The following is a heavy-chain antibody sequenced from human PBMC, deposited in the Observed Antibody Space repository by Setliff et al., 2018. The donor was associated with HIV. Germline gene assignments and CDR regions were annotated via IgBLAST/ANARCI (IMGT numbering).Heavy chain of an antibody. Sequence: LSLTCTVSGGSISSSFYYWGWIRQPPGKGLEWIGSIYYSGNTYYNPSLKSRVTTSVDTSKNHFSLKLSSVTAADTAVYYCASSPRKTGTTSAWGQGTLVTVSS. V-gene: IGHV4-39*02. CDR3: ASSPRKTGTTSA. CDR1: GGSISSSFYY. CDR2: IYYSGNT. J-gene: IGHJ5*02. D-gene: IGHD1-7*01.